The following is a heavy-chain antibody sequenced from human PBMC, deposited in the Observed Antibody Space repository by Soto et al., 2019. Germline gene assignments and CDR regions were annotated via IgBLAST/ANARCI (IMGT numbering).Heavy chain of an antibody. J-gene: IGHJ4*02. Sequence: GESLKISCKASGFSFSTYSLGWVRQMPGKGLEWMGNIFSSDSHARYSPSFQGQVTISVDRYTNTAYLQWSSLKASDTAMHYCGTWRGSSWFDYWGPGTLVTVSS. CDR2: IFSSDSHA. CDR1: GFSFSTYS. V-gene: IGHV5-51*01. D-gene: IGHD6-13*01. CDR3: GTWRGSSWFDY.